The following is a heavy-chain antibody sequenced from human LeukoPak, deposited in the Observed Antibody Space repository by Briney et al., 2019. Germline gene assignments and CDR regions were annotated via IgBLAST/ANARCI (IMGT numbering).Heavy chain of an antibody. J-gene: IGHJ5*02. CDR1: GYSFTSYW. CDR3: ARDRKSANNWFDP. D-gene: IGHD3-3*01. V-gene: IGHV1-69*04. Sequence: KISCQGSGYSFTSYWIGWVRQAPGQGLEWMGRIIPILGIANYTQKFQGRVTITADKSTSTAYMELSRLRSDDTAVYYCARDRKSANNWFDPWGQGTLVTVSS. CDR2: IIPILGIA.